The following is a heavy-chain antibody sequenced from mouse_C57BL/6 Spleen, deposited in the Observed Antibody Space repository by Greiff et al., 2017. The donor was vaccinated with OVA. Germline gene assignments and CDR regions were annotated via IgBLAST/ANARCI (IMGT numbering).Heavy chain of an antibody. CDR1: GFSLTSYG. J-gene: IGHJ4*01. CDR2: IWRGGST. Sequence: QVQLQQSGPGLVQPSQSLSITCTVSGFSLTSYGVHWVRQSPGKGLEWLGVIWRGGSTDYTAAFMSRLSITKDNSKSQVFFKMNSLQADDTAIYYCAKRDSSGYDYAMDYWGQGTSVTVSS. V-gene: IGHV2-5*01. CDR3: AKRDSSGYDYAMDY. D-gene: IGHD3-2*02.